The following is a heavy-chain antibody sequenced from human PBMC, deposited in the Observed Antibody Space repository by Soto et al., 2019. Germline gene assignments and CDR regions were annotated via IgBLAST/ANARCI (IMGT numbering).Heavy chain of an antibody. CDR3: ARGPYYDLIWNYYYMDV. V-gene: IGHV4-59*08. D-gene: IGHD3-16*01. J-gene: IGHJ6*03. CDR2: IYYSGST. Sequence: QLQLQESGPGLVKPSETLSLSCNVSGGSISGHYWSWVRQTPGKGLEWIGYIYYSGSTNYNPSLKSRVTISVDTSKNHFSLRLTSVTAADTAVYYCARGPYYDLIWNYYYMDVWGKGTTVTVS. CDR1: GGSISGHY.